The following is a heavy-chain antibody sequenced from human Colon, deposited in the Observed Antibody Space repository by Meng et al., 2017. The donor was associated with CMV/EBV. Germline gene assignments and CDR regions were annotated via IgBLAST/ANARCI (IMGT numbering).Heavy chain of an antibody. D-gene: IGHD3-16*01. J-gene: IGHJ4*02. V-gene: IGHV3-53*01. Sequence: ESLKISCAASGFTVSSNYMSWVRQAPGKGLEWVSVIYSGGSTYYADSVKGRFTISRDNSKNTLYLQMNSLRAEDTAVYYCARLGVPNYFDYWGQGTLVTVSS. CDR2: IYSGGST. CDR1: GFTVSSNY. CDR3: ARLGVPNYFDY.